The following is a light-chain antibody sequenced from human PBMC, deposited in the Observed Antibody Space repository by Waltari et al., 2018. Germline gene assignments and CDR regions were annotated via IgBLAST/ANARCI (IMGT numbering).Light chain of an antibody. CDR3: MQATHWPLT. V-gene: IGKV2-30*02. CDR1: QDLVHSDGKTY. Sequence: DVVMTQSPLSLPVTLGQTASLSRTSRQDLVHSDGKTYLNWFQQRPGQSPRRLIYKVSSRDSGVPDRFSGSGSGTDFTLKITRVEAEDVGTYYCMQATHWPLTFGRGTKVEIK. CDR2: KVS. J-gene: IGKJ1*01.